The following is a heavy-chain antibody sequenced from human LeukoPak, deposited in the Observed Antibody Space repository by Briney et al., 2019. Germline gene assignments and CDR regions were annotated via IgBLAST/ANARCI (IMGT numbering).Heavy chain of an antibody. CDR2: VTGDGVTT. J-gene: IGHJ2*01. V-gene: IGHV3-43*02. Sequence: WGSLRLSCAASGFTSHDYVIHWVRQAPGKGLEWVSLVTGDGVTTKYADSVKGRFTISRDNGKNSLYLQMNSLRTEDTALYYCAKDSGYRYPWFYLWGRGALVTVSS. CDR3: AKDSGYRYPWFYL. CDR1: GFTSHDYV. D-gene: IGHD5-18*01.